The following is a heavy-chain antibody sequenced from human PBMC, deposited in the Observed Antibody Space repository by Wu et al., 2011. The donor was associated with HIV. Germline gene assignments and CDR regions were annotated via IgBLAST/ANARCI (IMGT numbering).Heavy chain of an antibody. CDR3: AREGQQLGFDF. J-gene: IGHJ4*02. Sequence: QVQLVQSGAEVKKPGASVNVSCKSSGYIFTAYYLHWVRQAPGQGLEWMGWINPNNGDTNYAQKFQGRVTMTRDTSISTDYMELSRLRSDDTAVYYCAREGQQLGFDFWGQGTLVTVSS. CDR1: GYIFTAYY. V-gene: IGHV1-2*02. CDR2: INPNNGDT. D-gene: IGHD6-13*01.